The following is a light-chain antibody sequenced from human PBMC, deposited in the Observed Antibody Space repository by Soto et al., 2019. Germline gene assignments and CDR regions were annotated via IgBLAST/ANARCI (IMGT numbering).Light chain of an antibody. Sequence: TQSPATLSLSPGESATLSCRASQSVSRYLAWYQQKPCQAPRLLIYGASTRATGIPARFSGSGSGTEFTLTISSLQSEDFAVYYCQQYNNWPPITFGQGTRLEIK. CDR2: GAS. J-gene: IGKJ5*01. CDR3: QQYNNWPPIT. V-gene: IGKV3-15*01. CDR1: QSVSRY.